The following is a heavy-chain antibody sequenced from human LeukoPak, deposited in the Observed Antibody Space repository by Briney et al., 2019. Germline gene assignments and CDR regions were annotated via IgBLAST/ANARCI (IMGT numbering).Heavy chain of an antibody. CDR1: GFTFSSYA. D-gene: IGHD3-9*01. V-gene: IGHV3-23*01. CDR2: ISGSGGST. Sequence: GGSLRLSCAASGFTFSSYAMSWVRQAPGKGLEWVSAISGSGGSTYYADSVKGRFTISRDNAKNSLYLQMNSLRAEDTAVYYCARSAAYYDILTGYYDWFNPWGQGTLVTVSS. J-gene: IGHJ5*02. CDR3: ARSAAYYDILTGYYDWFNP.